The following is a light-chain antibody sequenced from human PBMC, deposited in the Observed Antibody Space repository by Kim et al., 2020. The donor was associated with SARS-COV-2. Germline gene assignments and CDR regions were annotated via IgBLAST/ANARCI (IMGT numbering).Light chain of an antibody. Sequence: DIQMTQSPSSLSASVGDRVTITCRASQTVSKYVNWYQQKPGKVPKLLIYDASNLQSGVPPRFSGTGSGTDFSFTISSLQPEDFATYYCQQSYTTPTFGQGTKLEI. CDR3: QQSYTTPT. J-gene: IGKJ2*01. CDR1: QTVSKY. V-gene: IGKV1-39*01. CDR2: DAS.